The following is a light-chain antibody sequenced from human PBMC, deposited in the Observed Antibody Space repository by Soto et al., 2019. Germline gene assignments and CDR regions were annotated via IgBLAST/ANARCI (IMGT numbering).Light chain of an antibody. CDR3: VSYTTSASYV. Sequence: QSVLTQPASVSGSPGQSITISCTGTSSDVGNYIFVSWYRQHPGKAPNLMIYDINNRPSGVSNRFSGSKSGNTASLTISGLQAEDEADYYCVSYTTSASYVFVTGTKLTVL. CDR1: SSDVGNYIF. J-gene: IGLJ1*01. CDR2: DIN. V-gene: IGLV2-14*01.